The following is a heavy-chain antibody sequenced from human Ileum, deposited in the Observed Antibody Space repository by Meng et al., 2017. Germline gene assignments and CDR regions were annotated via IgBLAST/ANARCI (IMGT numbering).Heavy chain of an antibody. J-gene: IGHJ4*02. CDR1: GFTFSSYW. V-gene: IGHV3-7*01. Sequence: EVQLVESGGGLVQPGGSLRLSCAASGFTFSSYWMSWVRQAPGKGLEWVANIKGDGSENNYMDSVKGRFTISRDNAKNLVYLQMNNLRVEDAAVYYCLRDYAGLWGQGTLVTVSS. CDR3: LRDYAGL. CDR2: IKGDGSEN. D-gene: IGHD3-16*01.